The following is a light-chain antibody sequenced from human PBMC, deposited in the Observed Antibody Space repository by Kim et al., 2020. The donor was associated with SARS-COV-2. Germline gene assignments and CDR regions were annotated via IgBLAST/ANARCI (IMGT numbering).Light chain of an antibody. J-gene: IGLJ1*01. V-gene: IGLV2-23*02. Sequence: QSALTQPASVSGSPGQSITISCTGASSDVGSYNLVSWYQQHPGKAPKLMIYELDKRPSGVSNRFSGSKSGNTASLTISGLQTEDEADYYCCSCAGGRAYVFGTGTQLTVL. CDR1: SSDVGSYNL. CDR3: CSCAGGRAYV. CDR2: ELD.